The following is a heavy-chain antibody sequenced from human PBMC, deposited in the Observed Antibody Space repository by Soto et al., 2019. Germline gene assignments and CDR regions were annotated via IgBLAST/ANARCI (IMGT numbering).Heavy chain of an antibody. CDR3: AKDHGGSLGVVTPTVMDV. Sequence: VRLSCAASGFTFSSYGMHWVRQAPGKGLEWVAVISYDGSSKYYADSVKGRFTISRDNSKNTLYLQMNSLRAEDTAVYYCAKDHGGSLGVVTPTVMDVWGQGTTVTVSS. V-gene: IGHV3-30*18. J-gene: IGHJ6*02. CDR2: ISYDGSSK. D-gene: IGHD3-3*01. CDR1: GFTFSSYG.